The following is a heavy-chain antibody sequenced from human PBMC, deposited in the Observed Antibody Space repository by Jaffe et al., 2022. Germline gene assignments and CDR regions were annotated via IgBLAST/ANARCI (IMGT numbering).Heavy chain of an antibody. J-gene: IGHJ5*02. D-gene: IGHD1-7*01. Sequence: EVQLVESGGGLVKPGGSLRLSCAASGFTFSNAWMSWVRQAPGKGLEWVGRIKSKTDGGTTDYAAPVKGRFTISRDDSKNTLYLQMNSLKTEDTAVYYCTTGGRYNWNYAGNWFDPWGQGTLVTVSS. V-gene: IGHV3-15*01. CDR1: GFTFSNAW. CDR3: TTGGRYNWNYAGNWFDP. CDR2: IKSKTDGGTT.